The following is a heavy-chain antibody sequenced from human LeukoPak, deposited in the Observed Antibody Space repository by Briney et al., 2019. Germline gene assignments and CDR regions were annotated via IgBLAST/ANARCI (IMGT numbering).Heavy chain of an antibody. CDR2: ILDDGSNR. V-gene: IGHV3-33*01. D-gene: IGHD6-13*01. CDR1: GFTFSSYG. J-gene: IGHJ3*02. Sequence: GGSLRLSCVASGFTFSSYGMHWVRQAPGKGLEWVAVILDDGSNRYYTDSVKGRFTISRDDSKNTLNLQMNSLRGEDTAVYYCARDARGAAAADDPFDIWGQGTMVTVSS. CDR3: ARDARGAAAADDPFDI.